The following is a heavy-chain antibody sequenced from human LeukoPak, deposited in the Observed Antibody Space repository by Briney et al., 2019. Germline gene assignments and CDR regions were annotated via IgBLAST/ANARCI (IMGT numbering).Heavy chain of an antibody. J-gene: IGHJ4*02. V-gene: IGHV1-69*05. CDR1: GGTFSSYA. CDR2: IIPIFGTA. D-gene: IGHD1-1*01. Sequence: ASVKVSCKASGGTFSSYAMSWVRQAPGQGLEWMGRIIPIFGTANYAQKFQGRVTITTDESTSTAYMELSSLRSEDTAVYYCARSNWNDGGCFDYWGQGTLVTVSS. CDR3: ARSNWNDGGCFDY.